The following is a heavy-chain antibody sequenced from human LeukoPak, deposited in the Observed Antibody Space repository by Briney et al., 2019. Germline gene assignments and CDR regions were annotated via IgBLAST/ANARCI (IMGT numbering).Heavy chain of an antibody. D-gene: IGHD1-7*01. V-gene: IGHV3-74*01. J-gene: IGHJ4*02. Sequence: GGSLRLSCAASGFTFSNYWVHWVRQAPGKGLVWVSRINPDGSTINYADSVKGRFTISRDNATNTLYLQMNSLRAEDTAVYYCATAGNYRFDYWGQGTLVTVSS. CDR3: ATAGNYRFDY. CDR1: GFTFSNYW. CDR2: INPDGSTI.